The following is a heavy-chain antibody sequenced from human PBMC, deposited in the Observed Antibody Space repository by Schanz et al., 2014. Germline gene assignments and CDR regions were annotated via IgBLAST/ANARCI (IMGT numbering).Heavy chain of an antibody. D-gene: IGHD2-15*01. CDR3: ARDLAGGGNDV. CDR2: ISDDGSRR. Sequence: VQLVESGGGVVQPGRSLRLSCTASGFSFSTYALHWVRQAPGKGLEWVAVISDDGSRRHYADFVTGRFTISRDNSKDTVYLQMNSLRAEDTAVYYCARDLAGGGNDVWGQGTLVTVSS. V-gene: IGHV3-30*04. J-gene: IGHJ4*02. CDR1: GFSFSTYA.